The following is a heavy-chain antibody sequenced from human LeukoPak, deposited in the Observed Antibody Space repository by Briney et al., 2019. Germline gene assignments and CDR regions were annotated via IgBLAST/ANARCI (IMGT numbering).Heavy chain of an antibody. CDR1: GFTFSSYG. CDR3: ARVYYYDSSGYLPYYYYYYGMDV. D-gene: IGHD3-22*01. Sequence: GRSLRPSCAASGFTFSSYGMHWVRQAPGKGLEWVAVISYDGSNKYYADSVKGRFTISRDNSKNTLYLQMNSLGAEDTAVYYCARVYYYDSSGYLPYYYYYYGMDVWGQGTTVTVSS. CDR2: ISYDGSNK. V-gene: IGHV3-30*03. J-gene: IGHJ6*02.